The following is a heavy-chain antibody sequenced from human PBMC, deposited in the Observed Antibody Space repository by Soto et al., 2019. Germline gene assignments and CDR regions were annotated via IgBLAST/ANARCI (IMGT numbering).Heavy chain of an antibody. CDR3: ARDSRYYYDSSGYHYGLDP. Sequence: ASVKVSGKASGYTFTSYGISWVRQAPGQGLEWMGWISAYNGNTNYAQKLQGRVTMTTDTSTSTAYMELRSLSSDDTAVYYCARDSRYYYDSSGYHYGLDPWGQGTLVTVSS. D-gene: IGHD3-22*01. V-gene: IGHV1-18*04. CDR1: GYTFTSYG. J-gene: IGHJ5*02. CDR2: ISAYNGNT.